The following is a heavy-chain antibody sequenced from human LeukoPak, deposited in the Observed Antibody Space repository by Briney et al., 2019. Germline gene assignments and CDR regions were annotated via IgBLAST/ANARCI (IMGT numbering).Heavy chain of an antibody. CDR1: GYTFTSYD. CDR2: MNPNSGNT. CDR3: ARVTRRDGYNYIGY. J-gene: IGHJ4*02. D-gene: IGHD5-24*01. V-gene: IGHV1-8*01. Sequence: ASVKVSCKASGYTFTSYDINWVRQATGQGLEWMGWMNPNSGNTGYAQQFQGRVTMTRNTSISTAYMELSSLRSEDTAVYYCARVTRRDGYNYIGYWGQGTLVTVSS.